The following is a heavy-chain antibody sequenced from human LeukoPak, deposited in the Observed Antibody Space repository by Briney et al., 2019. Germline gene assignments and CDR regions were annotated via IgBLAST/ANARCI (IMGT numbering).Heavy chain of an antibody. V-gene: IGHV4-59*12. CDR3: ARGDNDYGDYEYFQH. D-gene: IGHD4-17*01. CDR1: GGSISSYY. J-gene: IGHJ1*01. CDR2: VYYSGST. Sequence: SETLSLTCTVSGGSISSYYWSWIRQPPGKGLEWIGYVYYSGSTNYNPSLKSRVTMSVDTSKNQFSLKLSSVTAADTAVYYCARGDNDYGDYEYFQHWGQGTLVTVSS.